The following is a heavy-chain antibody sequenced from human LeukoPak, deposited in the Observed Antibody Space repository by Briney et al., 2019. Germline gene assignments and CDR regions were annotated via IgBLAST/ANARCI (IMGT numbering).Heavy chain of an antibody. J-gene: IGHJ4*02. CDR2: IIPIFGTT. V-gene: IGHV1-69*05. D-gene: IGHD3-9*01. Sequence: ASVKVCCKPSGGTFSIYAVSWVRQAPGQGPEWMGRIIPIFGTTNYAQKFEGRVTITTDESKSTVNMELSSLTSDYAAVFFCARGPTGLSYFDLWGQGTQVSVSS. CDR3: ARGPTGLSYFDL. CDR1: GGTFSIYA.